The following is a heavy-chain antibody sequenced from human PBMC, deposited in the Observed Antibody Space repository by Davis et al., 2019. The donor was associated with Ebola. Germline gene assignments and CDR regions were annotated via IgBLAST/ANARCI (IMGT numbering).Heavy chain of an antibody. CDR1: GFTFSGST. Sequence: SVKVSCKAFGFTFSGSTVQWVRQARGQHLEWMGGIVVGSGNTNYAQKFRERLTMTRDLSTSTAYMELSSLRFEDTAVYYCAASAGTVGKFDFWGQGTLVTVSS. V-gene: IGHV1-58*01. D-gene: IGHD1-14*01. CDR3: AASAGTVGKFDF. J-gene: IGHJ4*02. CDR2: IVVGSGNT.